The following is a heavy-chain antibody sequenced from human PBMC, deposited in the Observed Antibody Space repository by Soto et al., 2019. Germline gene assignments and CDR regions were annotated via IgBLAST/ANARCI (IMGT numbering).Heavy chain of an antibody. V-gene: IGHV3-73*01. Sequence: PGGSLRLSCAASGFTFSGSAMHWVRQASGKGLEWVGRIKNKANGYKTEYAASVEGRITISRDDSKNSLSLQINSLKTEDTAVYYCARVRLGAPTRYFDYRGQGALVTVSS. D-gene: IGHD1-26*01. CDR1: GFTFSGSA. CDR2: IKNKANGYKT. CDR3: ARVRLGAPTRYFDY. J-gene: IGHJ4*02.